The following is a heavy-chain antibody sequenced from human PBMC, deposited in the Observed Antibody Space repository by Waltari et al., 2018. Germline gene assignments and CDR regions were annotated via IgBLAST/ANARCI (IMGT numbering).Heavy chain of an antibody. Sequence: QVQLVESGGGVVQPGRSLRLSCAASGFTFSSYAMHWVRQAPGKGLDWVAVISYDGSNKYYADSVKGRFTISRDNSKNTLYLQMNSLRAEDTAVYYCASPTVVTGWGYFDYWGQGTLVTVSS. D-gene: IGHD4-17*01. J-gene: IGHJ4*02. V-gene: IGHV3-30-3*01. CDR2: ISYDGSNK. CDR1: GFTFSSYA. CDR3: ASPTVVTGWGYFDY.